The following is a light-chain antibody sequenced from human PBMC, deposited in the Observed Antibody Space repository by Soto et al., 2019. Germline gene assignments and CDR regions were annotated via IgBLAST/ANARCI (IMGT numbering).Light chain of an antibody. J-gene: IGKJ4*01. Sequence: EIVLTQSPDTLSLSRGKRATLSCRASQRVRTNYLAWYQQKPGQAPRFLIYDASSRATGIPDRFSGSGSGTDFTLTISRLEPEDFAVYYCQQYGRSPLTFGGGTKVEIK. CDR1: QRVRTNY. CDR3: QQYGRSPLT. CDR2: DAS. V-gene: IGKV3-20*01.